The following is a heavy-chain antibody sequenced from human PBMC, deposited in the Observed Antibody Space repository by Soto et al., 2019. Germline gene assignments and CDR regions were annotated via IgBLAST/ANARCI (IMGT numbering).Heavy chain of an antibody. CDR2: ISWNSGSI. CDR3: AKDIKRRIAADDDYYYYGMDV. V-gene: IGHV3-9*01. Sequence: GGSLRLSCAASGFTFDDYAMHWVRQAPGKGLEWVSGISWNSGSIGYADSVKGRFTISRDNAKNSLYLQMNSLRAEDTALYYCAKDIKRRIAADDDYYYYGMDVWGQGTTVTVSS. D-gene: IGHD6-13*01. CDR1: GFTFDDYA. J-gene: IGHJ6*02.